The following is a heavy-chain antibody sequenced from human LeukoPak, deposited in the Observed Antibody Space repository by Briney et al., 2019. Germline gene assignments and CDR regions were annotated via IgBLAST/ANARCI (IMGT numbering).Heavy chain of an antibody. D-gene: IGHD5-24*01. V-gene: IGHV3-74*01. CDR3: ARDGYNLDAFDI. Sequence: GGSLRLSCAASGFTFSSYWMHWVRQAPGKGLVWVSRVNTDGSSTTYADSVKGRFTISRDNAKNTLYLQMNSLRAEDTAVYYCARDGYNLDAFDIWGQGTMVTVSS. CDR1: GFTFSSYW. J-gene: IGHJ3*02. CDR2: VNTDGSST.